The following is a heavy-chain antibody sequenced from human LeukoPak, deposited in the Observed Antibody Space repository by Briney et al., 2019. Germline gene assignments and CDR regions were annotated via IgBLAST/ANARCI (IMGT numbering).Heavy chain of an antibody. D-gene: IGHD5-24*01. J-gene: IGHJ4*02. CDR2: IYYSGST. CDR3: ARDEGRDGYNSY. Sequence: SETLSLACTVSGGSISSYYWSWIRQPPGKGLEWIGYIYYSGSTNYNPSLKSRVTISVDTSKNQFSLKLSSVIAADTAVYYCARDEGRDGYNSYWGQGTLVTVSS. CDR1: GGSISSYY. V-gene: IGHV4-59*01.